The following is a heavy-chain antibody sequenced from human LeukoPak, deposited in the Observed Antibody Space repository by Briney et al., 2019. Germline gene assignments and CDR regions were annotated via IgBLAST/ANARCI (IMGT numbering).Heavy chain of an antibody. CDR1: GFTFSSYA. J-gene: IGHJ6*02. D-gene: IGHD2-2*01. CDR2: ISYDGSNK. CDR3: ASWIVVVPAAMYPSYGMDV. V-gene: IGHV3-30-3*01. Sequence: PGGSLRLSCAASGFTFSSYAMHWVRQAPGKGLEWVAVISYDGSNKYYADSVKGRFTISRDNSKNTLYLQMNSLRAEDTAVYYCASWIVVVPAAMYPSYGMDVWGQGTTVTVSS.